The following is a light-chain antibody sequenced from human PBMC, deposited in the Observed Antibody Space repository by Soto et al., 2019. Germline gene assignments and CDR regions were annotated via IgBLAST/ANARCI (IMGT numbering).Light chain of an antibody. J-gene: IGKJ1*01. Sequence: EIVLTQSPGTLSLSPGERATLSCRTSQSISSSYLAWYQQQPGQAPRLLIYGTSSRATGIPDRFSGSGSGTDFTLAIRRLEPEDFAVYYCHQFGYSPRTFGQGTKVE. CDR1: QSISSSY. CDR3: HQFGYSPRT. V-gene: IGKV3-20*01. CDR2: GTS.